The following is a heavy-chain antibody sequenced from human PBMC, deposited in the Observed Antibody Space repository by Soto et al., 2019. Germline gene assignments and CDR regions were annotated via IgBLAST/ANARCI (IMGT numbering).Heavy chain of an antibody. D-gene: IGHD5-18*01. CDR2: INHSGST. CDR3: AGRVDTAMVYYYYGMDV. CDR1: GGSFSGYY. J-gene: IGHJ6*02. Sequence: SETLSLTCAVYGGSFSGYYWSWIRQPPGKGLEWIGEINHSGSTNYNPSLKSRVTISVDTSKNQFSLKLSSVTAADTAVYYCAGRVDTAMVYYYYGMDVWGQGATVTVSS. V-gene: IGHV4-34*01.